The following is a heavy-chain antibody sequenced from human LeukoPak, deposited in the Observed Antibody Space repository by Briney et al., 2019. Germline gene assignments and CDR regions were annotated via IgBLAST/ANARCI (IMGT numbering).Heavy chain of an antibody. J-gene: IGHJ4*02. CDR2: INPNSGGT. V-gene: IGHV1-2*02. CDR1: GYTFTDYY. D-gene: IGHD6-13*01. CDR3: ARDQEQQPGC. Sequence: ASVKVSCKASGYTFTDYYMHWVRQAPGQGLEWVGWINPNSGGTDYAQKFQGRITMTRDTSTSTFYVELIWLRSDDTAVYYCARDQEQQPGCWGQGTLVTVSS.